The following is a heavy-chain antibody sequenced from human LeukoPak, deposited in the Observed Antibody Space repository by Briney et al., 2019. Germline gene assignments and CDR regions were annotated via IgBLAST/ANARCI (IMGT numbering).Heavy chain of an antibody. V-gene: IGHV1-69*05. Sequence: SVKLSCKASGGTFSSYAISWVRQAPGQGLEWMGGIIPFFGTANYAQKFQGRVTITTDESTSTAYMELSSLRSEDTAVYYCARASYSSPLYYYYYYMDVWGKGTTVTVSS. D-gene: IGHD6-13*01. CDR3: ARASYSSPLYYYYYYMDV. CDR1: GGTFSSYA. J-gene: IGHJ6*03. CDR2: IIPFFGTA.